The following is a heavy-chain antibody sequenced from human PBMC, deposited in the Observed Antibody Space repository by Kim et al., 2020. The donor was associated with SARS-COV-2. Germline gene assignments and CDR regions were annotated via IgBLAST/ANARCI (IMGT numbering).Heavy chain of an antibody. D-gene: IGHD1-26*01. Sequence: PTLQSRVTGSVDTSKNQFSLRLRSVTAADTAVYYCARVGLYSGSYYFDFWGQGTLVTVSS. J-gene: IGHJ4*02. V-gene: IGHV4-59*01. CDR3: ARVGLYSGSYYFDF.